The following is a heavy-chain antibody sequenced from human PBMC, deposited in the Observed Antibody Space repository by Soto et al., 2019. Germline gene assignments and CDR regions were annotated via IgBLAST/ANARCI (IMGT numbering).Heavy chain of an antibody. D-gene: IGHD3-22*01. J-gene: IGHJ3*02. V-gene: IGHV3-23*01. CDR2: ISGSGGST. CDR1: GFTFSSYA. CDR3: AKDRGGIRFRAKIVVADAFDI. Sequence: EVQLLESGGGLVQPGGSLRLSCAASGFTFSSYAMSWVRQAPGKGLEWVSAISGSGGSTYYADSVKRRFTISRDNSKNTQYLQMNSLRAEDTAVYYCAKDRGGIRFRAKIVVADAFDIWGQGRMVTVSS.